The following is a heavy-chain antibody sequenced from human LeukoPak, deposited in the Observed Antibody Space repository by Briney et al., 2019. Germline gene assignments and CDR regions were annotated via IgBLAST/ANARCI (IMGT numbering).Heavy chain of an antibody. CDR3: ARETSQKGAHYMDV. V-gene: IGHV4-61*01. CDR2: IYYSGYT. Sequence: PSETLSLTCTVSSGSISTSNYYWSWIRQPPGKGLEWIGDIYYSGYTNYNPSLKSRVTISVDTSKNQFSLKLRSVTAADTAVYYCARETSQKGAHYMDVWGKGTTVTISS. D-gene: IGHD3-16*01. J-gene: IGHJ6*03. CDR1: SGSISTSNYY.